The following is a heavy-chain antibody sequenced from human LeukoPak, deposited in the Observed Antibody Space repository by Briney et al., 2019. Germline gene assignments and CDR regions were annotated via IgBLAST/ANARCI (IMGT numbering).Heavy chain of an antibody. CDR2: IYYSGST. V-gene: IGHV4-59*08. J-gene: IGHJ5*02. CDR3: ASTPDSSSWYRDIIWFDP. Sequence: PSETLSLTCTVSGGSISSYYWSWIRQPPGKGLEWIGYIYYSGSTNYNPPLKSRVTISVDTSKNQFSLKLSSVTAADTAVYYCASTPDSSSWYRDIIWFDPWGQGTLVTVSS. D-gene: IGHD6-13*01. CDR1: GGSISSYY.